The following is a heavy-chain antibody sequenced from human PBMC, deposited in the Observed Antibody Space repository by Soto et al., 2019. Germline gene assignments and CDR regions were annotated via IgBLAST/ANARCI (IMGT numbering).Heavy chain of an antibody. CDR2: ISGSGGST. CDR1: GFTFSSYA. CDR3: AKTLAIAVAPYYFDY. D-gene: IGHD6-19*01. V-gene: IGHV3-23*01. Sequence: GESLKISCAASGFTFSSYAISWVRQAPGKGLEWVSAISGSGGSTYYADSVKGRFTISRDNSKNTLYLQMNSLRAEDTAVYYCAKTLAIAVAPYYFDYWGQGTLVTVSS. J-gene: IGHJ4*02.